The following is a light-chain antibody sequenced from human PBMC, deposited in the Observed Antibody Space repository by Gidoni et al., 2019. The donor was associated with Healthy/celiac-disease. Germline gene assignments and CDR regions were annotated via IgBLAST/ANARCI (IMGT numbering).Light chain of an antibody. Sequence: DIQMTQSPSSLSASVGDRVTITCQASQDISNYLNWYQQKPGKAPKLLIYYASNLETGVPSRFSGSGSGTDFTFTISSLQPEDIATYYCQQYDNLPALTFGGGTKVEIK. V-gene: IGKV1-33*01. CDR1: QDISNY. CDR2: YAS. CDR3: QQYDNLPALT. J-gene: IGKJ4*01.